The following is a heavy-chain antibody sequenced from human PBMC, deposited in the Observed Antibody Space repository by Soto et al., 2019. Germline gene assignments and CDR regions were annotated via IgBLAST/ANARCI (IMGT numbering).Heavy chain of an antibody. Sequence: QLQLQESGPGLVKPSETLSLICTVSGGSISRYYWSWIRQPPGKGLEWIGYMYNTGSTVYNPSFKSRVTISVDTSKNQFSLKLNSVTAADTAVYYCARDLWGYCGTDCYPLDVWGQGTTVTVSS. CDR2: MYNTGST. CDR3: ARDLWGYCGTDCYPLDV. D-gene: IGHD2-21*02. V-gene: IGHV4-59*01. J-gene: IGHJ6*02. CDR1: GGSISRYY.